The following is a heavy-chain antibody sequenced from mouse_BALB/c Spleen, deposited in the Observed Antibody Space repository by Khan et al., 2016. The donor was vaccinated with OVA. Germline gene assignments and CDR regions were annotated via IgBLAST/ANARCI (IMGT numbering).Heavy chain of an antibody. J-gene: IGHJ1*01. CDR1: GYTFTNYG. Sequence: QIQLVQSGPELKKPGETVKISCKASGYTFTNYGMNWVKQAPGKGLKWMGWINTYTGEPTYTDDFTGRFAFSLETSASTAYLQINNLKNEDRATYFCARGASYWYFDVWGAGTTVTVSA. V-gene: IGHV9-1*02. CDR3: ARGASYWYFDV. CDR2: INTYTGEP.